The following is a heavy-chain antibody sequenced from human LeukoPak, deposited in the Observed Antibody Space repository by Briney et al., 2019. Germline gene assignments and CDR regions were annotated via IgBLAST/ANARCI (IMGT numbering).Heavy chain of an antibody. D-gene: IGHD6-19*01. V-gene: IGHV1-24*01. CDR3: AKEGAVRGSMWFDY. CDR1: GYTLTELS. J-gene: IGHJ4*02. CDR2: FDPEDGET. Sequence: PEASVKVSCKVSGYTLTELSMHWVRQAPGKGLEWMGGFDPEDGETIYAQKFQGRVTMTEDTSTDTAYMELSSLRSEDTAVYYCAKEGAVRGSMWFDYWGQGTLITVSS.